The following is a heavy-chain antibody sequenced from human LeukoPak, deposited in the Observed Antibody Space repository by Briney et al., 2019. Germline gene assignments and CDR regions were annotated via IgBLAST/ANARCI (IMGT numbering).Heavy chain of an antibody. Sequence: PSETLSLTCTVSGGSISSYYWSWIRHPPGKGLEWIGYIYYSGSTNYNPSLKSRVTISVDTSKNQFSLKLSSVTAADTAVYYWARSTGGNWFDTWGHGTLGTVSS. J-gene: IGHJ5*01. CDR1: GGSISSYY. CDR3: ARSTGGNWFDT. V-gene: IGHV4-59*01. CDR2: IYYSGST. D-gene: IGHD2-2*01.